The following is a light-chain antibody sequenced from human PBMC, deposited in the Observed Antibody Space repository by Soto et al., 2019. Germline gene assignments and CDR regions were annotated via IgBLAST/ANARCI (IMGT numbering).Light chain of an antibody. CDR3: CSYARSNTLVV. J-gene: IGLJ2*01. CDR2: QGS. V-gene: IGLV2-23*01. Sequence: QSALTQPPSASGSPGQTVTISCTGTSSDVGGYDYVSWYQQHPGEAPKLIIYQGSQRPSGISSRFSGSKSGNTASLTISGLQAEDEADYYCCSYARSNTLVVFGGGTKLTVL. CDR1: SSDVGGYDY.